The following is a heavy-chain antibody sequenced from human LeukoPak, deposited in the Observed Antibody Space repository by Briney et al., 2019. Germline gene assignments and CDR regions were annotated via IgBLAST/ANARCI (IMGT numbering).Heavy chain of an antibody. D-gene: IGHD4-23*01. Sequence: ASVKVSCKASGYTFTSYGISWVRQAPGQGLEWMGWISAYNGNTNYAQKLQGRVTMTTDTSTSTAYMELRSMRSDDTAVYYCARVLRGGNSGPNDNWGQGTLVTVSS. CDR3: ARVLRGGNSGPNDN. V-gene: IGHV1-18*01. CDR2: ISAYNGNT. CDR1: GYTFTSYG. J-gene: IGHJ4*02.